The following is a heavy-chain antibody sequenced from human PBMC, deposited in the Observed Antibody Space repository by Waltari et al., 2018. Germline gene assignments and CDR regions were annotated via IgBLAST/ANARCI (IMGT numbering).Heavy chain of an antibody. V-gene: IGHV4-30-2*01. D-gene: IGHD3-10*01. J-gene: IGHJ2*01. CDR1: GGSISSGGYS. CDR2: IYLSGST. Sequence: QLQLQESGSGLVKPSQTLSLTCAVSGGSISSGGYSWSWIRQPQGKGLEWMGYIYLSGSTSCNPSLKSRVTIAVDRSKNQFSLKLSSVTAADTAVYYCARRGPQHWYFDLWGRGTLVTVSS. CDR3: ARRGPQHWYFDL.